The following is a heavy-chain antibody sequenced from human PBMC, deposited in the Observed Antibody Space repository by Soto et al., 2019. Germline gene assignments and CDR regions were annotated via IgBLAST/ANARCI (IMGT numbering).Heavy chain of an antibody. Sequence: TGGSLRLSCAASGFTFSSYSMNWVRQAPGKGLEWVSYISSSSSTIYYADSVKGRFTISIDNAKNSLYLQMNSLRDEDTAVYYCAREAGTWHLPLNWFDPWGQGTLVTVSS. D-gene: IGHD6-19*01. V-gene: IGHV3-48*02. J-gene: IGHJ5*02. CDR2: ISSSSSTI. CDR3: AREAGTWHLPLNWFDP. CDR1: GFTFSSYS.